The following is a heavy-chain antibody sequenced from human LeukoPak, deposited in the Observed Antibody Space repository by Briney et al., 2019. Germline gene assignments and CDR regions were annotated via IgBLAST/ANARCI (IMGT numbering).Heavy chain of an antibody. CDR1: GGSISSYY. J-gene: IGHJ4*02. Sequence: SETLSLTCTASGGSISSYYWSWIRQPPGKGLEWIGYIYYSGGTNYNPSLKSRVTISVDTSKNQFSLRLSSVTAADTAVYHCARGLGYYDSSVGYWGQGTLVTVSS. D-gene: IGHD3-22*01. CDR3: ARGLGYYDSSVGY. V-gene: IGHV4-59*01. CDR2: IYYSGGT.